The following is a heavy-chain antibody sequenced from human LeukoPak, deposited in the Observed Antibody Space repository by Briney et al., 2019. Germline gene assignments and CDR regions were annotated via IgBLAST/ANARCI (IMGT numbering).Heavy chain of an antibody. J-gene: IGHJ4*02. D-gene: IGHD1-7*01. CDR2: IRSKAYGGTT. CDR3: TRDAWNYVRH. Sequence: TGGSLRLSCTAAGFTFGDYAMSWVRQAPGKGLEWVGFIRSKAYGGTTENAASVKGRFTISRDDSKSIAYLQMNSLKTEDTAVYYCTRDAWNYVRHWGQGTLVTVSS. CDR1: GFTFGDYA. V-gene: IGHV3-49*04.